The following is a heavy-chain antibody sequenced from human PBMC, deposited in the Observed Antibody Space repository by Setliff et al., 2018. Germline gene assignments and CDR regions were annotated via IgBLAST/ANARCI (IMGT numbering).Heavy chain of an antibody. CDR1: GGSVSGYY. V-gene: IGHV4-4*07. D-gene: IGHD6-19*01. Sequence: PSETLSLTCTVSGGSVSGYYWSWIRQPPGKGLEWIGRIYTSGSTNYNPSLKSRVTMSIDTSKNQFSLKLNSVTAADMAVYYCAREQWLDPPGYYYMDVWAKGTTVTV. CDR3: AREQWLDPPGYYYMDV. J-gene: IGHJ6*03. CDR2: IYTSGST.